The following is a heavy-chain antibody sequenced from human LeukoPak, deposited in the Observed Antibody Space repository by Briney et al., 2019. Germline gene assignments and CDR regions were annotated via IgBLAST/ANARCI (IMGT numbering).Heavy chain of an antibody. D-gene: IGHD3-3*01. J-gene: IGHJ4*02. Sequence: GGSLRLSCAASGFRFSNHWMTWVRQAPGKGLEWVANIYQDGSKKNYVDSVKDRFTISRDNAKNSLYLQMNSLRAGDTAVYYCARDLTERITIFGVANNWGQGTLVTVSS. V-gene: IGHV3-7*03. CDR2: IYQDGSKK. CDR1: GFRFSNHW. CDR3: ARDLTERITIFGVANN.